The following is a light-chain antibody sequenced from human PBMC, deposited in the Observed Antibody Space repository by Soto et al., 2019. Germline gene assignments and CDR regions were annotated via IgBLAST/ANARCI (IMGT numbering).Light chain of an antibody. CDR1: QSVTSSH. CDR3: LLYFSPDRYT. CDR2: GAS. V-gene: IGKV3-20*01. Sequence: EIVLTQTPGTLSLSPGERATLSCRASQSVTSSHLAWYQQKPGQAPRLLFYGASTRATGIPDRFSGSGSDTDFSLTIRRLDPEDFAMYYCLLYFSPDRYTFGPGTKVQIK. J-gene: IGKJ2*01.